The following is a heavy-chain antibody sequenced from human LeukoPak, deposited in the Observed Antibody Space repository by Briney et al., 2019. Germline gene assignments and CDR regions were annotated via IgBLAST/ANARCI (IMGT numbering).Heavy chain of an antibody. CDR1: GGSISSSSYY. Sequence: PSETLSLTCTVSGGSISSSSYYWGWIRRPPGKGLEWIGSIYYSGSTYYNPSLKSRVTISVDTSKNQFSLKLSSVTAAVTAVYYCASIGYYDSSGYLFDYWGQGTLVTVSS. J-gene: IGHJ4*02. D-gene: IGHD3-22*01. V-gene: IGHV4-39*01. CDR3: ASIGYYDSSGYLFDY. CDR2: IYYSGST.